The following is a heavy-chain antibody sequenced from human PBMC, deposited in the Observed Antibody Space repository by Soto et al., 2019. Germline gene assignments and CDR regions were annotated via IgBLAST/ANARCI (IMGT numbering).Heavy chain of an antibody. D-gene: IGHD3-22*01. CDR3: ARLSIPMTVVVINDAFDI. Sequence: QVQLVQSGAEVKKPGASVKVSCKASGYTFTSYTISWVRQAPGQGLEWMGWISAYNGNTNYAQKLQGRVTMTTDTSTSTAYMELRSLRSDDTAVYYCARLSIPMTVVVINDAFDIWGQGTMVTVSS. CDR2: ISAYNGNT. V-gene: IGHV1-18*01. CDR1: GYTFTSYT. J-gene: IGHJ3*02.